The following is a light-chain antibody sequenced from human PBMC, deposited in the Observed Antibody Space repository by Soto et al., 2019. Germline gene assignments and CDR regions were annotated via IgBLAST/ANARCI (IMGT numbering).Light chain of an antibody. CDR2: DAS. J-gene: IGKJ5*01. CDR1: PSVRSH. Sequence: EIVITHSPSTLSVSPXEGATVSLTATPSVRSHLSWCQHKPGQAPXLLXYDASTMAHGTPARCSGSGSATGFTRTISSRQSEGFAVYYGQHYHGWPITFGQGTRLEIK. V-gene: IGKV3-15*01. CDR3: QHYHGWPIT.